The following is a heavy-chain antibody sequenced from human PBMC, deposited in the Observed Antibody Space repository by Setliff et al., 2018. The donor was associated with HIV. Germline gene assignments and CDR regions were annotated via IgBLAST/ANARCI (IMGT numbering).Heavy chain of an antibody. J-gene: IGHJ3*02. CDR1: GGSISSGIYY. Sequence: SETLSLTCTVSGGSISSGIYYWSWILQPAGKGLEWIGRIYSSACTNYNPSLNSRFILSVDTSRNQFSLRLSSVAAADTAMYYCARVGDYGAFDIWGQGTMVTVSS. D-gene: IGHD4-17*01. CDR2: IYSSACT. CDR3: ARVGDYGAFDI. V-gene: IGHV4-61*02.